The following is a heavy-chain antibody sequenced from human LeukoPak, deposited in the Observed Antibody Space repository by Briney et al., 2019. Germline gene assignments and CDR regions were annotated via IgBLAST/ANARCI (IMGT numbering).Heavy chain of an antibody. CDR3: AREVVGASNWFDP. CDR1: GGTFSSYA. CDR2: IIPILGIA. V-gene: IGHV1-69*04. Sequence: SVKVSCKASGGTFSSYAISWVRQAPGQGLEWMGRIIPILGIANYARKFQGRVTTTADKSTSTAYMELSSLRSEDTAVYYCAREVVGASNWFDPWGQGTLVTVSS. J-gene: IGHJ5*02. D-gene: IGHD2-15*01.